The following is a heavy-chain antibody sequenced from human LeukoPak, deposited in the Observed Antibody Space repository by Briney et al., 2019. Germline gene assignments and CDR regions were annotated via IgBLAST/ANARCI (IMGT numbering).Heavy chain of an antibody. CDR1: GFTFSSYV. CDR3: AKHYYDSSGYFYYFDY. D-gene: IGHD3-22*01. J-gene: IGHJ4*02. CDR2: ISASGGNT. V-gene: IGHV3-23*01. Sequence: GGSLRLSCGASGFTFSSYVMSWVRQAPGKGLEWVSFISASGGNTHYADSAKGRFTLSRDNSKNTLYLQMNSLRAEDTAVYYCAKHYYDSSGYFYYFDYWGQGTLVTVSS.